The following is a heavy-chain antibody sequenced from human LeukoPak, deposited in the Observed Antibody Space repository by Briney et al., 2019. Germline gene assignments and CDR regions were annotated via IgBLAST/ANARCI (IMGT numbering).Heavy chain of an antibody. Sequence: GGSLRLSCAASGFTFSSYAMSWVRQAPGKGLEWVSAISGSGGSTYYADSVKGRLTISRDNSKNTLYLQMNSLRAEDTAVYYCAKVGYDSSGYYWYYFDYWGQGTLVTVSS. CDR2: ISGSGGST. V-gene: IGHV3-23*01. CDR3: AKVGYDSSGYYWYYFDY. CDR1: GFTFSSYA. J-gene: IGHJ4*02. D-gene: IGHD3-22*01.